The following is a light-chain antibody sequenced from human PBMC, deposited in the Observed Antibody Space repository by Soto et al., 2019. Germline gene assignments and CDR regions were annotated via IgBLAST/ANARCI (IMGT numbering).Light chain of an antibody. Sequence: DIQITQSPSSLSASVRPRVTIAFQASQDIGNYLHWYQHKPGKAPKLLIYEASNLETGVPSTFSGSGSGTNFTFTINSLQAEDLATYYCQQYDSLPLTFGGGTKVDIK. V-gene: IGKV1-33*01. CDR3: QQYDSLPLT. CDR1: QDIGNY. J-gene: IGKJ4*01. CDR2: EAS.